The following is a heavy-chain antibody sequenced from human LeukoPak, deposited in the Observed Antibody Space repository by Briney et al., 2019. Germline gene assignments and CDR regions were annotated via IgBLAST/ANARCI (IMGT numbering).Heavy chain of an antibody. CDR3: ANDDTSGYYQA. CDR2: IIPVVGT. D-gene: IGHD3-22*01. CDR1: GGTFTIHT. V-gene: IGHV1-69*02. J-gene: IGHJ4*02. Sequence: SVKVSCKASGGTFTIHTITWVRQAPGQGLGWMGRIIPVVGTHYAQKFQGRVTITADKSTSTAYMELSSLRSDGTAVYYCANDDTSGYYQAWGQGTLVTVSS.